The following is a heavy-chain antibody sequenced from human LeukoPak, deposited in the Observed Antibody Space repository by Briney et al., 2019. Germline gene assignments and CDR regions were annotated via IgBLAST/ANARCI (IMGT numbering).Heavy chain of an antibody. V-gene: IGHV3-23*01. Sequence: GGSLRLSCAASGFTFSSYAMSWVRQAPGKGLEWVSTISGSGGSTYYADSVKGRFTISRDNSKNTLYPQMNSLRAEDTAVYYCAKFQEDILTGYYSVGVDYWGQGTLVTVSS. CDR1: GFTFSSYA. CDR2: ISGSGGST. D-gene: IGHD3-9*01. CDR3: AKFQEDILTGYYSVGVDY. J-gene: IGHJ4*02.